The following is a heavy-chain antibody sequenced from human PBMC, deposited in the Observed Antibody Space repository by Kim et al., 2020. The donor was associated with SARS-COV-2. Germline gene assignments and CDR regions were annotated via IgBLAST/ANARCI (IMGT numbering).Heavy chain of an antibody. CDR2: IYNTAST. CDR3: STYEASGRFFDY. J-gene: IGHJ4*02. Sequence: SETLSLTCTVSGASISSIDYYWGWIRQPPGRGLEWIGSIYNTASTYYNPSLKSRLTVSVHMSKNQFSLRLSSVTAADTAVYYCSTYEASGRFFDYWGQGTLVTVSS. D-gene: IGHD3-10*01. V-gene: IGHV4-39*01. CDR1: GASISSIDYY.